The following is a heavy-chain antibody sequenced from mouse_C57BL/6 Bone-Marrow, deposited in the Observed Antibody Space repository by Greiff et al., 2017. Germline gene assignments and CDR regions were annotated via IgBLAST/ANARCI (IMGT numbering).Heavy chain of an antibody. D-gene: IGHD1-2*01. CDR3: AREVLRRGYFDV. V-gene: IGHV1-18*01. J-gene: IGHJ1*03. CDR1: GYTFTDYN. Sequence: EVQLQQSGPELVKPGASVKIPCKASGYTFTDYNMDWVKQSHGKSLEWIGDINPNNGGTIYNQKFKGKATLTVDKSSSTAYMALRSLTSEDTAVYYCAREVLRRGYFDVWGTGTTVTVSS. CDR2: INPNNGGT.